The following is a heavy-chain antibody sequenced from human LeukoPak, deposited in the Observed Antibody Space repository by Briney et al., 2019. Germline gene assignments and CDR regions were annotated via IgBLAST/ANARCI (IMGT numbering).Heavy chain of an antibody. D-gene: IGHD4-17*01. CDR3: ARYDYGDYGGYYYGMDV. Sequence: GESLKISCKGSGYSFTSYWIGWVRQMPGKSLEWMGIIYPGDSDTKYSPSFQGQVTISADKSVSTAYLQRSSLKASDTAMYYCARYDYGDYGGYYYGMDVWGQGTTVTVSS. V-gene: IGHV5-51*01. CDR1: GYSFTSYW. J-gene: IGHJ6*02. CDR2: IYPGDSDT.